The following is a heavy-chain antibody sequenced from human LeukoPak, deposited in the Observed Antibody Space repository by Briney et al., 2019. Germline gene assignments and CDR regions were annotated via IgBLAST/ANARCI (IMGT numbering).Heavy chain of an antibody. CDR2: ISAYNGNT. D-gene: IGHD2-15*01. J-gene: IGHJ4*02. CDR1: GSTFSSYG. V-gene: IGHV1-18*01. CDR3: ARDRVVVAAPLNY. Sequence: ASVKLSCKASGSTFSSYGISWVRHAPGQGLGWMGWISAYNGNTNYAQKLQGRVTMTTDTSTSTAYMELRSLRSDDTAVYYCARDRVVVAAPLNYWGQGTLVTVSS.